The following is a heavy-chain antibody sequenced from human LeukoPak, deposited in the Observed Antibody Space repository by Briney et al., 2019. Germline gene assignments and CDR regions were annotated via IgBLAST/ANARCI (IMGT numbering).Heavy chain of an antibody. J-gene: IGHJ4*02. CDR2: INSDGTTT. V-gene: IGHV3-74*01. D-gene: IGHD6-19*01. CDR1: GFTFSTYW. Sequence: GGSLRLSCAASGFTFSTYWMHWVRHAPREGLECVSRINSDGTTTNYADSVKGRFTISRDNAKNTLYLQMNTLRVEDTAVYYCARAGWYRWDYWGQGTLVTVSS. CDR3: ARAGWYRWDY.